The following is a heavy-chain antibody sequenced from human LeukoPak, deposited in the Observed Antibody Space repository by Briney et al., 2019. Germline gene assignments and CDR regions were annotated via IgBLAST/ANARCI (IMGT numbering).Heavy chain of an antibody. J-gene: IGHJ3*01. V-gene: IGHV3-23*01. CDR1: GFTFSTQG. Sequence: PGGSLRLSCAASGFTFSTQGMTWVRPAPGKGLEWVSTISGSGDSTYYTDSVKGRFTISRDNSKNTLFLQLNSLSAVDTATYFCAKYSLATLAFDFWGPGTMVTVSS. CDR3: AKYSLATLAFDF. D-gene: IGHD5-24*01. CDR2: ISGSGDST.